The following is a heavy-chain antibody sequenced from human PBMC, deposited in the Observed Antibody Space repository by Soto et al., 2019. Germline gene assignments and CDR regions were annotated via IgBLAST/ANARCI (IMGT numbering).Heavy chain of an antibody. V-gene: IGHV3-30-3*01. D-gene: IGHD2-2*02. CDR2: IAPDGSQI. Sequence: PGGSLRLSCAASGFTFTNAWMSWVRQAPGKGLEWVALIAPDGSQIYYADSVKGRFTISRDDSKNTLYLQMDSLRAEDTSLYLCATDIHATWLLNSWGQGTLVTVSA. J-gene: IGHJ4*02. CDR1: GFTFTNAW. CDR3: ATDIHATWLLNS.